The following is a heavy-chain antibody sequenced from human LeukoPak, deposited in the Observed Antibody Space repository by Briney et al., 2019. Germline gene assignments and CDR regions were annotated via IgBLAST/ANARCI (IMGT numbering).Heavy chain of an antibody. CDR2: IYTSGST. Sequence: PSETLSLTCTVSGGSISSGSYYWSWIRQPAGKGLEWIGRIYTSGSTNYNPSLKSRVTISVDTSKNQFSLKLSSVTAADTAVCYCARGATYRYCSSTSCYAGMEAFQHWGQGTLVTVSS. CDR3: ARGATYRYCSSTSCYAGMEAFQH. V-gene: IGHV4-61*02. J-gene: IGHJ1*01. D-gene: IGHD2-2*01. CDR1: GGSISSGSYY.